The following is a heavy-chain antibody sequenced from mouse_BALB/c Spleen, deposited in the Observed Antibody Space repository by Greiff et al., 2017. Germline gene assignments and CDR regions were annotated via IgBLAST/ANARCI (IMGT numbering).Heavy chain of an antibody. J-gene: IGHJ2*01. Sequence: EVKLMESGGGLVQPGGSMKLSCVASGFTFSNYWMNWVRQSPEKGLEWVAEIRLKSNNYATHYAESVKGRFTISRDDSKSSVYLQMNNLRAEDTGIYYCTRLTYFDYWGQGTTLTVSS. CDR1: GFTFSNYW. CDR3: TRLTYFDY. CDR2: IRLKSNNYAT. V-gene: IGHV6-6*02.